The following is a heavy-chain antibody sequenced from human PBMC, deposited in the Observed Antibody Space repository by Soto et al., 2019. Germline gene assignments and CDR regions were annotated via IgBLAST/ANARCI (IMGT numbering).Heavy chain of an antibody. D-gene: IGHD6-19*01. J-gene: IGHJ6*02. CDR2: IKSKTDGGTT. CDR1: GFTFSNAW. V-gene: IGHV3-15*01. Sequence: PGGSLRLSCAASGFTFSNAWMSWVRQAPGKGLEWVGRIKSKTDGGTTDYAAPVKGRFTISRDDSKNTLYLQMNSLKTEDTAVYYCTHGAVAGTGYYYYGMDVWGQGTTVTVSS. CDR3: THGAVAGTGYYYYGMDV.